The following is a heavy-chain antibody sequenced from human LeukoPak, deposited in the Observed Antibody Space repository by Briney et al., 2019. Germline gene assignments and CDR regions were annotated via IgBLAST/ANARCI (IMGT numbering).Heavy chain of an antibody. CDR1: GFTFSSYA. V-gene: IGHV3-23*01. CDR2: ISGSGGST. Sequence: GGSLRLSCAASGFTFSSYAMSWVRQAPGKGLEWVSAISGSGGSTYYADSVKGRFTISRDFSKNTLFLQMNSLRAEDTAIYYCAKGTSLSAAVWFDHWGQGTLVTVSS. J-gene: IGHJ5*02. CDR3: AKGTSLSAAVWFDH. D-gene: IGHD6-13*01.